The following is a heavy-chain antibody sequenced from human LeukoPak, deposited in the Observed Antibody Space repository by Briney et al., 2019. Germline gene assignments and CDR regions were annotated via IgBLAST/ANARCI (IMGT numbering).Heavy chain of an antibody. CDR1: GFTFSSYA. D-gene: IGHD6-19*01. CDR2: ISGSGGST. Sequence: GGSLRLSCAASGFTFSSYAMSWVRQAPGKGLEWVSAISGSGGSTYYADSVKGRFTISRDNPKNTLYLQMNSLRAEDTAVYYCAKVYTAVAGHRWDYWGQGTLVTVSS. V-gene: IGHV3-23*01. J-gene: IGHJ4*02. CDR3: AKVYTAVAGHRWDY.